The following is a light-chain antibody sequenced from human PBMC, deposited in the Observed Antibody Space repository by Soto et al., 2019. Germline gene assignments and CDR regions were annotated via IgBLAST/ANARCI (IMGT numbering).Light chain of an antibody. CDR2: DAS. CDR3: HQRSNWPRT. V-gene: IGKV3-11*01. Sequence: EIVLTQSPATLSLSPGERATLSCRASQSVSSFLAWYQHKPGQAPRLLIYDASNRATGIPARFSGSGSGTDVTLTISSLEPEDFAVYYCHQRSNWPRTFGPGTKVDIK. J-gene: IGKJ3*01. CDR1: QSVSSF.